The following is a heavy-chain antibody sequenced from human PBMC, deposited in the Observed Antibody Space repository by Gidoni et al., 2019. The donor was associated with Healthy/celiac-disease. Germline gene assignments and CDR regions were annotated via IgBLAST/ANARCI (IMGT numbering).Heavy chain of an antibody. CDR3: ARRGYCSSTSCYIRGYYYGMYV. J-gene: IGHJ6*02. V-gene: IGHV5-10-1*03. D-gene: IGHD2-2*02. CDR1: GYTVPSYW. CDR2: IDPSESYT. Sequence: EVQLVQSGAEVKKPGESLRISVQASGYTVPSYWITWVRKMPGKGLEWMGRIDPSESYTNYSQSFQDNVTMSADKSISTAYLQWSSLQASDTAMYYCARRGYCSSTSCYIRGYYYGMYVWGQGTTVTVSS.